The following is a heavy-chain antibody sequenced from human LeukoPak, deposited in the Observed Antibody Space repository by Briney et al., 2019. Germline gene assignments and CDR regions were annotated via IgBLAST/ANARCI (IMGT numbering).Heavy chain of an antibody. Sequence: GASVKVSCKASGYTFTGYYMHWVRQAPGQGLEWMGWINPNSGGTNYAQKFQGRVTMTRDTSISTVYMELSRLRSDDTAVYYCARDGVTIFMGFGMDVWGQGTTVTVSS. D-gene: IGHD3-3*01. J-gene: IGHJ6*02. CDR1: GYTFTGYY. CDR3: ARDGVTIFMGFGMDV. CDR2: INPNSGGT. V-gene: IGHV1-2*02.